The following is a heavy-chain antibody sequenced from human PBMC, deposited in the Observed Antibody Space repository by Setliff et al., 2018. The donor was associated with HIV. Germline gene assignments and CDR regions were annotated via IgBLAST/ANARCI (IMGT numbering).Heavy chain of an antibody. V-gene: IGHV4-59*08. J-gene: IGHJ4*02. Sequence: PSETLSLTCTVSGGSISSYYWSWIRQPPGKGLEWIGHIYISGSTNYNPSFNSRVTMSVDTSKNQFSLRLSSVAAGDTAVYYCARHAGYCTSSNCYGKFDYWGQGTLVTVSS. CDR2: IYISGST. CDR1: GGSISSYY. D-gene: IGHD2-2*01. CDR3: ARHAGYCTSSNCYGKFDY.